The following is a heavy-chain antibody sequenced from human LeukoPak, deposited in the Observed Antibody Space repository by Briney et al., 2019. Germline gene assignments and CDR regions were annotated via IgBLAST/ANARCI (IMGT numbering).Heavy chain of an antibody. V-gene: IGHV4-61*02. CDR3: ARGSSGSYYNGGIWFDP. D-gene: IGHD3-10*01. CDR1: GGSISSGSYY. J-gene: IGHJ5*02. CDR2: IYTSGST. Sequence: SQTLSLTCTVSGGSISSGSYYWSWIRQPAGKGLEWIGRIYTSGSTNYNPSLKSRVTISVDTSKNQFSLKLSSVTAADTAVYYCARGSSGSYYNGGIWFDPWGQGTLVTVSS.